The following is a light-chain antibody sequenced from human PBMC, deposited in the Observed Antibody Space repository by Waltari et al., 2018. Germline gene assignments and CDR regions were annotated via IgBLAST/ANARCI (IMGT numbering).Light chain of an antibody. CDR3: KTRDSSGHNRV. J-gene: IGLJ3*02. Sequence: SSDLTQDPAVSVALGQTVRITCPGDSLRTYYASWYQQTSRPAPVLVVYGENRRPSGIPDRFSGSTAGNIASLTITGAQAEDEADYYCKTRDSSGHNRVFGGGTKLTVL. CDR1: SLRTYY. CDR2: GEN. V-gene: IGLV3-19*01.